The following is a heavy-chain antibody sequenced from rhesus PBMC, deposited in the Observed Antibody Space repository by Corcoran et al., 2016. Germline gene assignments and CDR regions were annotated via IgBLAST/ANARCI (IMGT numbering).Heavy chain of an antibody. CDR2: IYGSGGGT. CDR1: GGSISDDYY. D-gene: IGHD1-44*02. Sequence: QVQLQESGPGLVKPSETLSLTCAVSGGSISDDYYWGWIRQPPGKGLEWIGYIYGSGGGTNYNPSLNNRVTISIDTSKNQFSLKLSSVTAADTAVYYCARGGYSQRNWGQGVLVTVSS. J-gene: IGHJ4*01. V-gene: IGHV4-106*01. CDR3: ARGGYSQRN.